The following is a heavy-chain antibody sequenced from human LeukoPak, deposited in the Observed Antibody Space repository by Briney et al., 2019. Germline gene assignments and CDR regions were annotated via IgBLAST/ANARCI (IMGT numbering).Heavy chain of an antibody. D-gene: IGHD3-10*01. CDR1: GYIFTGYS. CDR3: ARDHGSGSKPYYYYYMDV. Sequence: GASVKVSCKASGYIFTGYSIHWVRQAPGQGLEWMGCINSNSGGTNYAQKFQGRVTMTRDTSISTAYMELSRLRSDDTAVYYCARDHGSGSKPYYYYYMDVWGKGTTVTISS. J-gene: IGHJ6*03. CDR2: INSNSGGT. V-gene: IGHV1-2*02.